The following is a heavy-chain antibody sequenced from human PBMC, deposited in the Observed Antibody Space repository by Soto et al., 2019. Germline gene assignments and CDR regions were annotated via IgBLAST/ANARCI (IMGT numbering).Heavy chain of an antibody. CDR1: GGPFSGYY. V-gene: IGHV4-34*01. CDR3: AGWELRYFDWLLYGPQYYFED. D-gene: IGHD3-9*01. CDR2: INHSGST. J-gene: IGHJ4*02. Sequence: PSGTLALTFAVHGGPFSGYYWSWIRQPPGKGLEWIGEINHSGSTNYNPSLKSRVTISVDTSKNQFSLKLSSVAAADTAVYYCAGWELRYFDWLLYGPQYYFEDWGEGALVSVSS.